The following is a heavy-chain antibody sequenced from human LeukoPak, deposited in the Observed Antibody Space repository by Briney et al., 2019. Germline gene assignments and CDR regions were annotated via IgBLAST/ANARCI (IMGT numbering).Heavy chain of an antibody. CDR1: GYSFTSYG. V-gene: IGHV1-18*01. Sequence: GASVKVSCKASGYSFTSYGFNWVRQAPGQGLEWMGWMSAYNGKTNYAHSLQGRVTVTADTSTSTAYMELSSLRSEDTAVYYCARGSSLDYGDYKGMDVWGQETTVTVSS. CDR2: MSAYNGKT. CDR3: ARGSSLDYGDYKGMDV. J-gene: IGHJ6*02. D-gene: IGHD4-17*01.